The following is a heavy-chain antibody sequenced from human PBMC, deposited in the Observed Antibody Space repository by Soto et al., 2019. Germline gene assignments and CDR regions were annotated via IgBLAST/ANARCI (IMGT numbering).Heavy chain of an antibody. D-gene: IGHD2-2*01. V-gene: IGHV1-69*12. CDR2: IIPIFGTS. Sequence: QVKLVQSGAEVKKPGASVKVSCKASGGTFSSYAISWVRQAPGQGLEWMGGIIPIFGTSNYAQKFQGRVKITADESTSTAYMEMSRLRSEDTPVYYCASSRMHYYYYGMDGLGQGTTVTVSS. CDR3: ASSRMHYYYYGMDG. CDR1: GGTFSSYA. J-gene: IGHJ6*02.